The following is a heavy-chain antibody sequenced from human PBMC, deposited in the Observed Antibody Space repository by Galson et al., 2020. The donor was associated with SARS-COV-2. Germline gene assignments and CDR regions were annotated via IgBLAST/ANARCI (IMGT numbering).Heavy chain of an antibody. CDR3: AREDWFRELSFDY. CDR2: IWYDGSNK. Sequence: GGSLRLSCAASGFTFSSYGMHWVRQAPGKGLEWVAVIWYDGSNKYYADSVKGRFTISRDNSKNTLYLQMNSLRAEDTAVYYCAREDWFRELSFDYWGQGTLVTVSS. J-gene: IGHJ4*02. V-gene: IGHV3-33*01. D-gene: IGHD3-10*01. CDR1: GFTFSSYG.